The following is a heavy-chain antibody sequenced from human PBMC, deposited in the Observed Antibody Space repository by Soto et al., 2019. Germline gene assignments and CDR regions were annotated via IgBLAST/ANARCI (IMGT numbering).Heavy chain of an antibody. V-gene: IGHV3-23*01. D-gene: IGHD3-3*01. Sequence: EVQLLESGGGLVQPGGSLRLSCAASGFTFSSYAMSWVRQAPGKGLEWVSAISGSGGSTYYADSVKGRFTISRDNSKSTLYLQMNSLRAEDTAVYYCAKDLSLWKERCLEWLSFSGAFDIWGQGTMVTVSS. CDR3: AKDLSLWKERCLEWLSFSGAFDI. CDR2: ISGSGGST. J-gene: IGHJ3*02. CDR1: GFTFSSYA.